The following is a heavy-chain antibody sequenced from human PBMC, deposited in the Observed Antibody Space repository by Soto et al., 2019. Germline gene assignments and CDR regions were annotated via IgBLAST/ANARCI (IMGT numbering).Heavy chain of an antibody. CDR1: GYTFPGYY. CDR3: PRGKLANFKGI. CDR2: MNPNTGNT. D-gene: IGHD5-12*01. Sequence: ASVKVSCKPSGYTFPGYYINWVRQAPGQGLEWMGWMNPNTGNTLYAHHFQGRLVMTRDTSISTDFMELSSLRSDDTALYYCPRGKLANFKGIWGRGTLVTVSS. V-gene: IGHV1-8*01. J-gene: IGHJ4*02.